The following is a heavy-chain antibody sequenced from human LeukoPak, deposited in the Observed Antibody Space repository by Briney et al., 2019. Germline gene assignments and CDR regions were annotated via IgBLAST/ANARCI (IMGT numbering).Heavy chain of an antibody. J-gene: IGHJ4*02. D-gene: IGHD2-2*01. CDR2: INHSGST. Sequence: SETLSLTCAVYGGSFSGYYWSWIRQPPGKGLEWIGEINHSGSTNYNPSLKSRVTISVDTSKNQFSLKLSSVTAADTAVYYCARGIYCSSTSCYVFDYWGQGTLVTVPS. CDR1: GGSFSGYY. CDR3: ARGIYCSSTSCYVFDY. V-gene: IGHV4-34*01.